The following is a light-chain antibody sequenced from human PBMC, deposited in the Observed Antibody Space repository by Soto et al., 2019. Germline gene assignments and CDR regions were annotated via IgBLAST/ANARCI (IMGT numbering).Light chain of an antibody. J-gene: IGKJ1*01. CDR2: KAP. CDR1: QSISSW. CDR3: QQYNSYPWT. Sequence: DIQMTQSPSTLSASVGDRVTITCRASQSISSWLAWYQQKPGKAPKLLIYKAPSLESGVPSRFIGRRSGTEFTLTISSLQPDDFATYYCQQYNSYPWTFGQGTKVEIK. V-gene: IGKV1-5*03.